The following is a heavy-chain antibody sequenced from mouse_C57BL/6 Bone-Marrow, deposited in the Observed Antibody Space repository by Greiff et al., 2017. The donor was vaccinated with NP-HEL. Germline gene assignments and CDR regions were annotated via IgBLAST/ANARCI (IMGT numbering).Heavy chain of an antibody. Sequence: DVQLQESGPGLAKPSQTLSLTCSVTGYSITSDYWNWIRKFPGNKLEYMGYISYSGSTYYNPSLNSRISITRDTSKNQYYLQLNAVTTEDTATYYCAGGYYGSRGYYYAMDYWGQGTSVTVSS. CDR3: AGGYYGSRGYYYAMDY. CDR1: GYSITSDY. J-gene: IGHJ4*01. CDR2: ISYSGST. D-gene: IGHD1-1*01. V-gene: IGHV3-8*01.